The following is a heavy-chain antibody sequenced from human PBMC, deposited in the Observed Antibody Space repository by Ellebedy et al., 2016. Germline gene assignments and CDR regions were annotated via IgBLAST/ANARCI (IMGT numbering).Heavy chain of an antibody. CDR1: GFPFSSTW. V-gene: IGHV3-74*01. Sequence: GESLKISCAASGFPFSSTWMHWVRQAPGKGLVWVSRIESDGISTNYADSVKGRFTISRDNAKNTLYLQMNSLRAEDTAVYYCTRDNYWSIDYWGQGALVTVSS. J-gene: IGHJ4*02. CDR2: IESDGIST. CDR3: TRDNYWSIDY. D-gene: IGHD2-8*02.